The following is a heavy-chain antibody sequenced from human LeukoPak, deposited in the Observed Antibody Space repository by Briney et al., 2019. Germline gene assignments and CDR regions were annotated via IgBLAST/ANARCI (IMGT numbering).Heavy chain of an antibody. D-gene: IGHD3-22*01. V-gene: IGHV1-69*13. Sequence: GASVKVSCKASGGTFSNYAISWVRQAPGHGLEWMGGIIPIFDTADYAQNFQGRVTITADESTSTAYMESSSLRAEDTAVYYCARDLLGSPSSYSSGAWDYWGQGTLVTVSS. CDR1: GGTFSNYA. J-gene: IGHJ4*02. CDR2: IIPIFDTA. CDR3: ARDLLGSPSSYSSGAWDY.